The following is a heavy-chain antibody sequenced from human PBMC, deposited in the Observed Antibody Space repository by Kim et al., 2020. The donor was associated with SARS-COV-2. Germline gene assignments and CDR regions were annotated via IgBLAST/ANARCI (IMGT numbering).Heavy chain of an antibody. D-gene: IGHD2-2*01. J-gene: IGHJ1*01. V-gene: IGHV4-59*08. CDR2: TSNAGST. CDR1: GGSMSPFY. CDR3: ARHGGFCSRISCSFEPYF. Sequence: SETLSLTCTVSGGSMSPFYWSWIRQSPGKALEWIGFTSNAGSTRYNPTLRSRATISVDMSTNQFALRLNSVTAADTAVYYCARHGGFCSRISCSFEPYF.